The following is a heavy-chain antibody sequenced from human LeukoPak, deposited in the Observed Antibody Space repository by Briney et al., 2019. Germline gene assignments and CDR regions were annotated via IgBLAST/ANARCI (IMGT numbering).Heavy chain of an antibody. J-gene: IGHJ4*02. D-gene: IGHD6-19*01. V-gene: IGHV3-9*01. Sequence: GGSLRLSCAASGFPFSSHAMHWVRQAPGKGLEWVSGISWNSGSIGYADSVKGRFTISRDNAKNSLYLQMNSLRAEDTALYYCAKGSTGYSSGWYGGGPLFDYWGQGTLVTVSS. CDR2: ISWNSGSI. CDR3: AKGSTGYSSGWYGGGPLFDY. CDR1: GFPFSSHA.